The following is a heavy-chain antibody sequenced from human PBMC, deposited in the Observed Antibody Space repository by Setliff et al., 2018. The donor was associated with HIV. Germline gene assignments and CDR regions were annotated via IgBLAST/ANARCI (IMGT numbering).Heavy chain of an antibody. CDR3: ARQSTMAAAAFDY. V-gene: IGHV4-34*01. D-gene: IGHD6-13*01. Sequence: SETLSLTCAVYGGSLSGHFWSWIRQPPGKGLEWIVEINRSGSTNYNSSLKSRVTMSVDTSKRQFSLKLASVTAADTAIYYCARQSTMAAAAFDYWGQGTLVTVSS. CDR2: INRSGST. J-gene: IGHJ4*02. CDR1: GGSLSGHF.